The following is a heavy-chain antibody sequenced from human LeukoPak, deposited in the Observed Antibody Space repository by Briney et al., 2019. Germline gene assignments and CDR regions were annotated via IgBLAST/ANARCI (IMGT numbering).Heavy chain of an antibody. J-gene: IGHJ5*02. CDR2: IHYTGST. D-gene: IGHD3-16*01. Sequence: PSETLSLTCSVSGGSINNYHWSWIRQSPGEGLEWIGYIHYTGSTNYNPSLKSRVTISVDTSKNHFSLRLRSMTAADTAVYYCARGDLYDGGGRNWFDPWGQGTLVTVSS. CDR1: GGSINNYH. CDR3: ARGDLYDGGGRNWFDP. V-gene: IGHV4-59*08.